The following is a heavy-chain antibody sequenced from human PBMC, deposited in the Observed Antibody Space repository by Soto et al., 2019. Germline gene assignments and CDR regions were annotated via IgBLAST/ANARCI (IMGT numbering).Heavy chain of an antibody. Sequence: PGESLKISCKGSGYSFTSYWISWVRQMPGKGLEWMGRIDPSDSYTNYSPSFQGHVTISADKSISTAYLQWSSLKASDTAMYYCAGGQGDSRSYYYGMDVWGQGTTVTVSS. V-gene: IGHV5-10-1*01. D-gene: IGHD2-21*02. CDR2: IDPSDSYT. CDR3: AGGQGDSRSYYYGMDV. CDR1: GYSFTSYW. J-gene: IGHJ6*02.